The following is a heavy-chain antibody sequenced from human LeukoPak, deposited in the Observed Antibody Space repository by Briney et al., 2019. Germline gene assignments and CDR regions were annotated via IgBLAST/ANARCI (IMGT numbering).Heavy chain of an antibody. CDR2: MNPNSGNT. D-gene: IGHD6-19*01. V-gene: IGHV1-8*01. Sequence: ASVKVSCKASGYTFTSYDINWVRQATGQGLEWMGWMNPNSGNTGYAQKFQGRVTMTRNTSISTAYMELSSLRSEDTAVYYCARAIKVVAGPFHRDYYFNYWGQGTLVTVSS. CDR3: ARAIKVVAGPFHRDYYFNY. J-gene: IGHJ4*02. CDR1: GYTFTSYD.